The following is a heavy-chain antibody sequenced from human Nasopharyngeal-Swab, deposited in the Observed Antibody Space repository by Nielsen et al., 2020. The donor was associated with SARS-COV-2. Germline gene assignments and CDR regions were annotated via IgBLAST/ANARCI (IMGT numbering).Heavy chain of an antibody. Sequence: GESLKISCAASGFTFSTYNMNWVRQAPGKGLEWVSSISSSSTYIYYADSVKGRFTISRDNARNSLYLQMNSLRADDTAVYYCARDGLDYDFWSAYFMDVWGQGTTVTVSS. CDR3: ARDGLDYDFWSAYFMDV. J-gene: IGHJ6*02. CDR2: ISSSSTYI. D-gene: IGHD3-3*01. V-gene: IGHV3-21*01. CDR1: GFTFSTYN.